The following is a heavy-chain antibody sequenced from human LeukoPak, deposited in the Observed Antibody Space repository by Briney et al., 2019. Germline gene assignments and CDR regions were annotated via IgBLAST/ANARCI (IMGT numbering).Heavy chain of an antibody. J-gene: IGHJ5*02. CDR3: ARTARGWFDP. V-gene: IGHV4-59*01. Sequence: GSLRLSCAASGFTFGSYGMSWIRQPPGKGLEWIGYIYYSGSTNYNPSLKSRVTISVDTSKNQFSLKLSSVTAADTAVYYCARTARGWFDPWGQGTLVTVSS. CDR1: GFTFGSYG. CDR2: IYYSGST.